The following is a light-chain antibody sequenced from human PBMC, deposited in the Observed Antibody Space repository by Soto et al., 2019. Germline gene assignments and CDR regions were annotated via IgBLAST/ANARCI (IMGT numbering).Light chain of an antibody. Sequence: EIVLTQSPATLSLSPGERATLSCRASQSVSTYLAWYQQKPGQAPRLLIYGASNRATGIPARFTGSGSGTDFTLTISSLEPEDFAVYYCQQRRNWPRLAFGGGTKV. CDR2: GAS. CDR3: QQRRNWPRLA. V-gene: IGKV3-11*01. J-gene: IGKJ4*01. CDR1: QSVSTY.